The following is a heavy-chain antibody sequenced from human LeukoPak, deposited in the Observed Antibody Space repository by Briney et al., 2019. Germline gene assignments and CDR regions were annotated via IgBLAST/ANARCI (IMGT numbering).Heavy chain of an antibody. CDR1: GFTFSSYS. D-gene: IGHD6-13*01. J-gene: IGHJ4*02. CDR3: ASLQDSSLGDY. CDR2: ISSSSSYI. V-gene: IGHV3-21*04. Sequence: GGSLRLSCAASGFTFSSYSMNWVRQAPGKGLEWVSSISSSSSYIYYGDSVKGRFTISRDNAKDSLYLQMNSLKASDTAMYFCASLQDSSLGDYWGQGILVTVSS.